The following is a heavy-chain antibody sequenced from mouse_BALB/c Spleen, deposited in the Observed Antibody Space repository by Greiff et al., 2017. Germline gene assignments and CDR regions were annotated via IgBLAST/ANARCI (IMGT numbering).Heavy chain of an antibody. CDR2: INPSTGYT. Sequence: QVHVKQSGAELAKPGASVKMSCKASGYTFTSYWMHWVKQRPGQGLEWIGYINPSTGYTEYNQKFKDKATLTADKSSSTAYMQLSSLTSEDSAVYYCAREGESTMITTWFAYWGQGTLVTVSA. D-gene: IGHD2-4*01. CDR1: GYTFTSYW. V-gene: IGHV1-7*01. J-gene: IGHJ3*01. CDR3: AREGESTMITTWFAY.